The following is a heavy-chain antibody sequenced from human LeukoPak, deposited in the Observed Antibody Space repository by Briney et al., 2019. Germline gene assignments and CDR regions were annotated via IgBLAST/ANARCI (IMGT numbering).Heavy chain of an antibody. J-gene: IGHJ6*02. V-gene: IGHV3-9*01. Sequence: GGSLRLSCAASGFTFDDYAMHWVRQAPGKGLEWVSGISWNSGSIGYADSVKGRFTISRDNAKNSLYLQMSSLRAEDTALYYCAKEERSIAAAGTPRRNYYYGMDVWGQGTTVTVSS. CDR3: AKEERSIAAAGTPRRNYYYGMDV. CDR2: ISWNSGSI. D-gene: IGHD6-13*01. CDR1: GFTFDDYA.